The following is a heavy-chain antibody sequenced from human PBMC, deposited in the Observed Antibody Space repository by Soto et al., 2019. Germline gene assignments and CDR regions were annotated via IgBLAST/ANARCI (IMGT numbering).Heavy chain of an antibody. D-gene: IGHD4-17*01. J-gene: IGHJ4*02. CDR3: AREPYGDYVFDY. Sequence: ESGGGVVQPGRSLRLSCAASGFTFSSYGMHWVRQAPGKGLEWVAVIWYDGSNKYYADSVKGRFTISRDNSKNTLYLQMNSLRAEDTAVYYCAREPYGDYVFDYWGQGTLVTVSS. V-gene: IGHV3-33*01. CDR1: GFTFSSYG. CDR2: IWYDGSNK.